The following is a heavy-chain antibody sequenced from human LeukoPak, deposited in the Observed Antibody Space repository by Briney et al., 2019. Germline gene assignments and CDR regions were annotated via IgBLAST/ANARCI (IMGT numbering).Heavy chain of an antibody. CDR1: GYSISSGYY. D-gene: IGHD6-19*01. CDR2: IYHSGST. CDR3: ARYSSGWYYFDY. V-gene: IGHV4-38-2*02. J-gene: IGHJ4*02. Sequence: SETLSLTCTVSGYSISSGYYWGWIRQPPGKGLEWIGSIYHSGSTYYNPSLKSRVTISVDTSKKQFSLKLSSVTAADTAVYYCARYSSGWYYFDYWGQGTLVTVSS.